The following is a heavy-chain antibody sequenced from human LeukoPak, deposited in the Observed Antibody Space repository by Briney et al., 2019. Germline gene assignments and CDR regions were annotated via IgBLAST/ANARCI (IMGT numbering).Heavy chain of an antibody. D-gene: IGHD4-17*01. CDR2: INLNGGST. CDR3: ARDGYGDYPPRFDY. Sequence: GGSLRLSCAASGFTFDDYGMSWVRQAQGKGLEWVSGINLNGGSTGYADSVKGRFTISRDNAKNSLYLQMNSLRAEDTALYYCARDGYGDYPPRFDYWGQGTLVTVSS. CDR1: GFTFDDYG. J-gene: IGHJ4*02. V-gene: IGHV3-20*04.